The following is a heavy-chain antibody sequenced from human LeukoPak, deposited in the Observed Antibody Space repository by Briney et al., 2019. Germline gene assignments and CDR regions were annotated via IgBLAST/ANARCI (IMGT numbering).Heavy chain of an antibody. V-gene: IGHV3-23*01. CDR2: ISGSGGST. Sequence: GGSLRLSCAASGFTFSSYAMSWVRQAPGKGLEWVSAISGSGGSTYYADSVKGRSTISRDNSKNTLYLQMNSLRAEDTAVYYCAKGRGYSYGRRFDYWGQGTLVTVSS. J-gene: IGHJ4*02. CDR3: AKGRGYSYGRRFDY. CDR1: GFTFSSYA. D-gene: IGHD5-18*01.